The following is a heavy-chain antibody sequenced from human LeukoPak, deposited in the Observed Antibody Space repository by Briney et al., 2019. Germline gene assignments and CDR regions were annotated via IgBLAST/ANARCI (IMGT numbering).Heavy chain of an antibody. Sequence: SETLSLTCTVSGASISSSSFWGWIRRPPGRGLEWIGHIFYSGSTYYNPSLKSRVTLSVHTSDNHFSLKLSYVTATDTAIYYCARRGITYSTSYFDSWGQGVLVTVSP. D-gene: IGHD2-2*01. CDR1: GASISSSSF. CDR2: IFYSGST. CDR3: ARRGITYSTSYFDS. V-gene: IGHV4-39*02. J-gene: IGHJ4*02.